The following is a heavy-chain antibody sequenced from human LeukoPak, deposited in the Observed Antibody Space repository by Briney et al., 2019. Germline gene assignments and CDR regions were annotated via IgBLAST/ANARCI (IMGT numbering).Heavy chain of an antibody. Sequence: PGRSLRLSCAASGFTFSSYGMHWVRQAPGKGLEWVSAIGDSGGRTYFADSVKGRFTISRDNSQNMVYLQINNLRAEDTAVYYCARRGAFYYDCWGQGTLVTVSS. J-gene: IGHJ4*02. CDR1: GFTFSSYG. D-gene: IGHD3-16*01. CDR3: ARRGAFYYDC. V-gene: IGHV3-23*01. CDR2: IGDSGGRT.